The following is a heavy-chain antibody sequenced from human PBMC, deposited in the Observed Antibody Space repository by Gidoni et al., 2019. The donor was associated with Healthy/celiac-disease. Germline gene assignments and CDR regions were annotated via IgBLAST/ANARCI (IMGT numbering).Heavy chain of an antibody. Sequence: QVQLQQWGAGLLTPSETLSLTCAVYGGSFSGYYWSWIRQPPGKGLEWIGEINHSGSINYNPSLKRRVTISVDTSKNQFSLKLSSVTAADTAVYYCARAEYQLPPYNWFDPWGQGTLVTVSS. J-gene: IGHJ5*02. D-gene: IGHD2-2*01. CDR1: GGSFSGYY. CDR3: ARAEYQLPPYNWFDP. V-gene: IGHV4-34*01. CDR2: INHSGSI.